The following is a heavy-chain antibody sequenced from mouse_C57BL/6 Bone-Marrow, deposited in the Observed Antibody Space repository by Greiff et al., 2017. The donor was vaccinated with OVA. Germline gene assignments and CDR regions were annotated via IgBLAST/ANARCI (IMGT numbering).Heavy chain of an antibody. CDR1: GYTFTDYY. CDR3: ARPTGTFKAWLLDY. J-gene: IGHJ2*01. CDR2: IYPGSGNT. D-gene: IGHD4-1*02. V-gene: IGHV1-76*01. Sequence: QVQLKESGAELVRPGASVKLSCKASGYTFTDYYINWVKQRPGQGLEWIARIYPGSGNTYYNEKFKGKATLTAEKSSSTAYMQLSSLTSEDSAVYFCARPTGTFKAWLLDYWGQGTTLTVSS.